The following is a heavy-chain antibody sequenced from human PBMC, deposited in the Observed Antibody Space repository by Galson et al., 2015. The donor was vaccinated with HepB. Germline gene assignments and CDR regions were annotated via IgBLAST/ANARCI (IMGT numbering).Heavy chain of an antibody. CDR3: AIEYSRSSPPDY. CDR1: GFTFSDYY. V-gene: IGHV3-11*01. CDR2: ISTSGSLI. Sequence: SLRLSCAASGFTFSDYYMSWIRQAPGKGLEWVSYISTSGSLIYYADSVKGRFTISRDNAKNSLYLQMNSLRAEDTAIYYCAIEYSRSSPPDYWGQGTLVTVSS. D-gene: IGHD6-6*01. J-gene: IGHJ4*02.